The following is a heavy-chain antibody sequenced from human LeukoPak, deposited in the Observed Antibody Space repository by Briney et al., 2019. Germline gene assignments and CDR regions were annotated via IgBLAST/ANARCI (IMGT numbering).Heavy chain of an antibody. D-gene: IGHD3-16*01. CDR3: ARVLDDYVWGLDY. V-gene: IGHV4-59*01. CDR2: IYYSGST. J-gene: IGHJ4*02. CDR1: GGSISSYY. Sequence: ASETLSLTCTVSGGSISSYYWSWIRQPPGKGLEWIGYIYYSGSTNYNPSLKSRATISVDTSKNQFSLKLSSVTAADTAVYYCARVLDDYVWGLDYWDQGTLVTVSS.